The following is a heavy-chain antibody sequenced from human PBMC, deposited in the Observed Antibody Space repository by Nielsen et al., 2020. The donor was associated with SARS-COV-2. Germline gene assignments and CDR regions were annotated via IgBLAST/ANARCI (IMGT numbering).Heavy chain of an antibody. CDR1: GYTFTSYG. V-gene: IGHV1-46*01. CDR3: ARTNVGSGSYFDY. CDR2: INPSGGST. J-gene: IGHJ4*02. Sequence: ASVKVSCKASGYTFTSYGISWVRQAPGQGLEWMGIINPSGGSTSYAQKFQGRVTMTRDTSTSTVYMELSSLRSEDTAVYYCARTNVGSGSYFDYWGQGTLVTVSS. D-gene: IGHD3-10*01.